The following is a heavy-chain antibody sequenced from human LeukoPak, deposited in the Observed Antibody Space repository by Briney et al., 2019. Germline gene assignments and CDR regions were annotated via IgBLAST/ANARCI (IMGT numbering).Heavy chain of an antibody. CDR1: GYSISRGLY. Sequence: SETLSLTCPGPGYSISRGLYWGWLPPPPGKGLEWIGSISHSGSTYYNPSLKSRVTISVDTSKSQFSLKLSSVSAADTAVYYCARCILNRADTFVIWGQGTMVTVSS. D-gene: IGHD2-8*01. CDR2: ISHSGST. J-gene: IGHJ3*02. V-gene: IGHV4-38-2*01. CDR3: ARCILNRADTFVI.